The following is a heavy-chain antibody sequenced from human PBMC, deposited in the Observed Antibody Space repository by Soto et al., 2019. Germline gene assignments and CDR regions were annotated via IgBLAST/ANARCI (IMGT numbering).Heavy chain of an antibody. V-gene: IGHV1-69*02. J-gene: IGHJ4*02. D-gene: IGHD3-22*01. CDR1: GGTFSSYI. CDR3: ARGLHYDSISLDDY. CDR2: IIPILGIA. Sequence: QVQLVQSGAEVKKPGSSVKVSCKASGGTFSSYIINWVRQAPGQGLEWMGRIIPILGIAKYAQKFQGRVTITADKSKSTAYMELSSLRSEDTAVYYCARGLHYDSISLDDYWGQGTLVTVSS.